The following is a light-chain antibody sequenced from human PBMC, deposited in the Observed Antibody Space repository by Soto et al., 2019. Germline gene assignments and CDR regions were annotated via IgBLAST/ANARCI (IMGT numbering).Light chain of an antibody. CDR1: QSVSSSY. V-gene: IGKV3-20*01. CDR2: GAS. CDR3: QQYYTTPTWT. J-gene: IGKJ1*01. Sequence: EIVLTQSPGTLSLSPEERATLSCRASQSVSSSYLAWYQQIPGQSPRLLIYGASSRATGIPDRFSGSGSRTDFTLTISRLEHEDFAVYYCQQYYTTPTWTFGQGTKVEIK.